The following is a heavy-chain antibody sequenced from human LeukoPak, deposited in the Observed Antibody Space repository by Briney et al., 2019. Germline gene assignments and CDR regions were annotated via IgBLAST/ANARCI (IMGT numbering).Heavy chain of an antibody. CDR1: GGSISSSSFY. V-gene: IGHV4-39*01. CDR3: ARQGYISGQGFRNNWFDP. D-gene: IGHD6-19*01. Sequence: SETLSLTCTVSGGSISSSSFYWGWIRQPPGKGLEWIGTIFYSGSTYYNPSLRSRVTMSVDTSKNQFSLRLSPVTAADTAVYYCARQGYISGQGFRNNWFDPWGQGSLVTVSS. J-gene: IGHJ5*02. CDR2: IFYSGST.